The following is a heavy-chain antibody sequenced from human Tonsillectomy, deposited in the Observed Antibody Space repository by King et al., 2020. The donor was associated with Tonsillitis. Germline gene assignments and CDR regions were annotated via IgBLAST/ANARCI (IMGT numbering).Heavy chain of an antibody. Sequence: VQLVQSGAEVKKPGSSVKVSCKASGGTFSSYAISWVRQAPGKGLEWMGRIIPILGIANYAQKFQGRVTITADKSTSTAYMELSSLRSEDTAVYYCASDILTGYYTSYWGQGTLVTVSS. V-gene: IGHV1-69*09. CDR3: ASDILTGYYTSY. D-gene: IGHD3-9*01. CDR2: IIPILGIA. CDR1: GGTFSSYA. J-gene: IGHJ4*02.